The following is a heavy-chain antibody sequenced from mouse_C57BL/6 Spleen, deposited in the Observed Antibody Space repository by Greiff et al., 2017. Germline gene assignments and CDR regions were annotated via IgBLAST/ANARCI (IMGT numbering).Heavy chain of an antibody. Sequence: QVQLQQSGAELVMPGASVKLSCKASGYTFTSYWMHWVKQRPGQGLEWIGEIDPSDSYTNYNQKFKGKSTLTVDKSSSTAYMQLSSLTSEESAVYYGARSLRLDYFDYWGQGTTLTVSS. J-gene: IGHJ2*01. CDR3: ARSLRLDYFDY. CDR2: IDPSDSYT. V-gene: IGHV1-69*01. CDR1: GYTFTSYW.